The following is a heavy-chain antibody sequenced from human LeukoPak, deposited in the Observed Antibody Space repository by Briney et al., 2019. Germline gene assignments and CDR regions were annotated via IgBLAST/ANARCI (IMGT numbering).Heavy chain of an antibody. V-gene: IGHV3-21*01. Sequence: GGSLRLSCAASGFTFSSYSMDWVRQAPGKGLEWVSSISSSSSYIYYADSVKGRFTISRDNAKNSLYLQVNSLRAEDTAVYYCARDWDYGTDVWGQGTTVTVSS. D-gene: IGHD3-16*01. J-gene: IGHJ6*02. CDR1: GFTFSSYS. CDR2: ISSSSSYI. CDR3: ARDWDYGTDV.